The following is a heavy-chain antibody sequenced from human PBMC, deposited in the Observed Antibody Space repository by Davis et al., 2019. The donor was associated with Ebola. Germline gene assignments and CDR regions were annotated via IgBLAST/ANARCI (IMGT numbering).Heavy chain of an antibody. CDR2: INSDGSST. CDR3: ARGGLYCSGGSCYYDY. D-gene: IGHD2-15*01. J-gene: IGHJ4*02. V-gene: IGHV3-74*01. CDR1: GFTFSSYA. Sequence: PGGSLRLSCAASGFTFSSYAMSWVRQAPGKGLVWVSRINSDGSSTSYADSVKGRFTISRDNAKNTLYLQMNSLRAEDTAVYYCARGGLYCSGGSCYYDYWGQGTLVTVSS.